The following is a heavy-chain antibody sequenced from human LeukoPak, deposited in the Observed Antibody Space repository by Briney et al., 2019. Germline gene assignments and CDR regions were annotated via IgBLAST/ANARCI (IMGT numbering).Heavy chain of an antibody. D-gene: IGHD6-13*01. Sequence: SETLSLTWTVSGRSITSYYWSWIRQPPGKGLEWIGYMYYRGNSYYNHSLKSRVTISVDTSKNQFSLKLSSMTAADTAVYYCASYSNSWYYFDYWGQGTLVTVSS. V-gene: IGHV4-59*01. J-gene: IGHJ4*02. CDR2: MYYRGNS. CDR1: GRSITSYY. CDR3: ASYSNSWYYFDY.